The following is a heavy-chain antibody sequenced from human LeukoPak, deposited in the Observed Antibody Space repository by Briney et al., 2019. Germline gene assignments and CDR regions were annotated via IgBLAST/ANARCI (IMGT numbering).Heavy chain of an antibody. D-gene: IGHD6-6*01. CDR2: ISDSGGIT. CDR1: GLTFSSYA. V-gene: IGHV3-23*01. CDR3: AKNTQYSGYYDC. J-gene: IGHJ4*02. Sequence: GGSLRLSCAASGLTFSSYAMRWVRQAPGKGPEWVSFISDSGGITYYADSVKGRFTISRDNSKNTLYLQMNSLRAEDTAVYYCAKNTQYSGYYDCWGQGTLVAVSS.